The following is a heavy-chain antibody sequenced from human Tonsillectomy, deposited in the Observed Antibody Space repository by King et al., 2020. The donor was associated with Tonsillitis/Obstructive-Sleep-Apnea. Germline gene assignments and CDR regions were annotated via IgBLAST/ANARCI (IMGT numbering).Heavy chain of an antibody. CDR2: ISRGATRT. Sequence: VQLVESGGGLVKPGGSLRLSCEGSGFTFSDYYMTWIRQPPGRGLEWISDISRGATRTNYADSVKGRFTVSRDDGKNSLYLQMNNLRAEDTAVYFCARHPGGEWDLLSFFDYWGHGTLVTVSS. D-gene: IGHD1-26*01. CDR3: ARHPGGEWDLLSFFDY. J-gene: IGHJ4*01. CDR1: GFTFSDYY. V-gene: IGHV3-11*05.